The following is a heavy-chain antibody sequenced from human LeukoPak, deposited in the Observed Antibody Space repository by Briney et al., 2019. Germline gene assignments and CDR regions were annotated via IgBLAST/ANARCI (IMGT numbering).Heavy chain of an antibody. V-gene: IGHV1-18*01. CDR3: ARDPERSGWYNEGSFDY. J-gene: IGHJ4*02. CDR2: ISAYNGNT. CDR1: GYTFTSYG. Sequence: GASVKVSCKASGYTFTSYGISWVRQAPGQGLEWMGWISAYNGNTNYAQKLQGRVTMTTDTSTSTAYMELRSLRSDDTAVYYCARDPERSGWYNEGSFDYWGQGTLVTVSS. D-gene: IGHD6-19*01.